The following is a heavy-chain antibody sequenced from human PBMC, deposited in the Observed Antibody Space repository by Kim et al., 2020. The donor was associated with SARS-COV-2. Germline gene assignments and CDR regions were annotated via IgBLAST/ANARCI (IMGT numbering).Heavy chain of an antibody. CDR1: GGSISSSSYY. CDR2: IYYSGST. CDR3: ARLPHRIAVAGVDY. J-gene: IGHJ4*02. Sequence: SETLSLTCTVSGGSISSSSYYWGWIRQPPGKGLEWIGSIYYSGSTYYNPSLKSRVTISVDTSKNQFSLKLSSVTAADTAVYYCARLPHRIAVAGVDYWGQGTLVTVSS. D-gene: IGHD6-19*01. V-gene: IGHV4-39*01.